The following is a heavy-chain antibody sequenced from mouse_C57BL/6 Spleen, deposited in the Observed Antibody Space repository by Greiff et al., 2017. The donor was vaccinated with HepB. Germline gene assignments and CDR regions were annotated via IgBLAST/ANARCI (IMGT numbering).Heavy chain of an antibody. CDR1: GYAFSSSW. J-gene: IGHJ2*01. D-gene: IGHD2-1*01. CDR3: AREGLYYYFDY. V-gene: IGHV1-82*01. Sequence: VQLQQSGPELVKPGASVKISCKASGYAFSSSWMNWVKQRPGKGLEWIGRIYPGDGDHNYNGKFKGKATLTADKSSSTAYMQLSSLTSEDSAVYFCAREGLYYYFDYWGQGTTLTVSS. CDR2: IYPGDGDH.